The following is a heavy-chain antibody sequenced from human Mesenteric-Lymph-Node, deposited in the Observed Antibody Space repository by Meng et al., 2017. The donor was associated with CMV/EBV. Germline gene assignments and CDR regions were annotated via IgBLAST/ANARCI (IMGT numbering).Heavy chain of an antibody. V-gene: IGHV4-61*01. Sequence: GSLRLSCTVSGGSVSSGSYYWSWIRQPPGKGLEWIGYIYYSGSTNYNPSLKSRVTISVDTSKNQFSLKLSSVTAADTAVYYCARSPPGYSSSWQPNWFDPWGQGTLVTVSS. CDR2: IYYSGST. CDR3: ARSPPGYSSSWQPNWFDP. J-gene: IGHJ5*02. D-gene: IGHD6-13*01. CDR1: GGSVSSGSYY.